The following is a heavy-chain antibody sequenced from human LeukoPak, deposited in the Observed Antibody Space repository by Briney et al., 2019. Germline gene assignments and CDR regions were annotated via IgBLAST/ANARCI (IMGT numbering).Heavy chain of an antibody. CDR2: VYYSGTN. D-gene: IGHD3-10*01. CDR3: ARYLSSGLDY. CDR1: GASISSYY. V-gene: IGHV4-59*01. Sequence: SETLSLTCTVSGASISSYYWSWIRHTPAQGLEWIGYVYYSGTNSYNPSLKSRVTTSVDTSKNQFSLKLSSVTAADTAVYYCARYLSSGLDYWGQGTFVTVSS. J-gene: IGHJ4*02.